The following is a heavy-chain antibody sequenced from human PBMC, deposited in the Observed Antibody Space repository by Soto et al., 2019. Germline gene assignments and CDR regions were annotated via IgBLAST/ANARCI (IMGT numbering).Heavy chain of an antibody. CDR3: ARAVYSNHVY. CDR2: ISNSGST. D-gene: IGHD4-4*01. Sequence: QVQLQESGPGLVKTSQTLSLTCTVSGASISSGSYYWSWIRQLPGKGLEWIGYISNSGSTYYNPSLKSRVTISVDRSKNQFSLRVSSVTAADTAVYYCARAVYSNHVYWGQGTLVTVSS. J-gene: IGHJ4*02. CDR1: GASISSGSYY. V-gene: IGHV4-31*03.